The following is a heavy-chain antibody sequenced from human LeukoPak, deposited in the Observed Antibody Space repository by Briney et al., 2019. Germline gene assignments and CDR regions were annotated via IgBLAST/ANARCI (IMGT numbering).Heavy chain of an antibody. V-gene: IGHV3-33*01. D-gene: IGHD2-15*01. Sequence: GRSLRVSCAASGFTFSSYGMHWVRQAPGKGLEWVAVIWYDGSNKYYADSVKGRFTISRDNSKNTLYLQMNSLRAEDTAVYYCARDIGGCYDYWGQGTLVTVSS. CDR3: ARDIGGCYDY. J-gene: IGHJ4*02. CDR2: IWYDGSNK. CDR1: GFTFSSYG.